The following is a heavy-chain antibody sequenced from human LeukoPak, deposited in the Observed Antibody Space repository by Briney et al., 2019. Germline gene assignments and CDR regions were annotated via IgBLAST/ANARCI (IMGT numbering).Heavy chain of an antibody. V-gene: IGHV4-34*01. D-gene: IGHD6-19*01. CDR1: GGSFSGYY. Sequence: PSETLSLTCAVYGGSFSGYYWSWIRQPPGKGLEWIGEINHSGSTSYNPSLKSRVTISVDTSKNQFSLKLSSATAADTAVYYCARARVAVAGRGIFDYWGQGTLVTVSS. J-gene: IGHJ4*02. CDR2: INHSGST. CDR3: ARARVAVAGRGIFDY.